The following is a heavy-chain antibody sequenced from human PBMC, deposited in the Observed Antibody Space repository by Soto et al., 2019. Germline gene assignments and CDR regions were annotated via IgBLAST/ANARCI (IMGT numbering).Heavy chain of an antibody. CDR2: INSDGSST. Sequence: PGGSLRLSCAASGFTFSSYWMHWVRQAPGKGLVWVSRINSDGSSTSYADSVKGRFTISGDNAKNTLYLQMNSLRAEDTAVYYCARTPGPTYYYDSSGYYDAFDIWGQGTMVTVSS. D-gene: IGHD3-22*01. CDR3: ARTPGPTYYYDSSGYYDAFDI. CDR1: GFTFSSYW. V-gene: IGHV3-74*01. J-gene: IGHJ3*02.